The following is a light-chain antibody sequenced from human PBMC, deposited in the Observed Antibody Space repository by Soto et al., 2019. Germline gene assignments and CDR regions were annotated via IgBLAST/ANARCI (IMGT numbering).Light chain of an antibody. J-gene: IGKJ1*01. Sequence: AIQMTQSPSSLSASVGDRVTITCWSSQGIRNDVGWYQQKPGKAPELLIYAASSLQTGGPSRFSGSGSGTDFTLTISSLQPEDFATYYCLQDYSYPRTFGQGTKV. CDR2: AAS. V-gene: IGKV1-6*01. CDR1: QGIRND. CDR3: LQDYSYPRT.